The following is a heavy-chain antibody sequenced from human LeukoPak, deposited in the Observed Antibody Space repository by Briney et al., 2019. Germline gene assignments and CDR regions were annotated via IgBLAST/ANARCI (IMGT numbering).Heavy chain of an antibody. J-gene: IGHJ4*02. CDR2: ISYDGSNK. CDR1: GFTFSSYG. CDR3: AKVALYSWSRPSNPIDDY. Sequence: GRSLRLSCAASGFTFSSYGMHWVRQAPGKGLEWVAVISYDGSNKYYADSVKGRFTISRDNSKNTLYLQMNSLRAEDTAVYYCAKVALYSWSRPSNPIDDYWGQGTLVTVSS. D-gene: IGHD1-26*01. V-gene: IGHV3-30*18.